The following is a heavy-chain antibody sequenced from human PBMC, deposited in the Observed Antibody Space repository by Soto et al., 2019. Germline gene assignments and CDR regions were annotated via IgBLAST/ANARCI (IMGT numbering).Heavy chain of an antibody. CDR2: ISGSGGST. V-gene: IGHV3-23*01. CDR3: AKTRYYYGSGSYFSPAV. D-gene: IGHD3-10*01. CDR1: GFTFDDYT. Sequence: GGSLRLSCAASGFTFDDYTMHWVRQAPGKGLEWVSAISGSGGSTYYADSVKGRFTISRDNSKNTLYLQMNSLRAEDTAVYYCAKTRYYYGSGSYFSPAVWGQGTLVTVSS. J-gene: IGHJ4*02.